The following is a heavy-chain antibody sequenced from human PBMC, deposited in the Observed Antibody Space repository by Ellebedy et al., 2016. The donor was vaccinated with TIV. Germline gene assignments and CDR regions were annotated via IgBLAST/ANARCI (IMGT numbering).Heavy chain of an antibody. CDR3: ARREMARSWWYFDL. CDR2: IYFGGST. CDR1: GVSTSSTGYY. Sequence: SETLSLXXTVSGVSTSSTGYYWGWIRQPPGKGLEWIGSIYFGGSTYYNPSLRSRVTISVDTSKNQFSLKLRSVTAADTAVYYCARREMARSWWYFDLWGRGTLVTVSS. J-gene: IGHJ2*01. D-gene: IGHD5-24*01. V-gene: IGHV4-39*07.